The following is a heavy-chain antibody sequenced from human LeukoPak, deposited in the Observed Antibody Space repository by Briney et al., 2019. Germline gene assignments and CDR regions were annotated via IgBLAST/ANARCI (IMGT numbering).Heavy chain of an antibody. V-gene: IGHV4-61*02. CDR2: IYTSGST. CDR1: GGSISSGGYY. Sequence: SETLSLTCTVSGGSISSGGYYWSWIRQPPGKGLEWIGRIYTSGSTNYNPSLKSRVTISVDTSKNQFSLKLSSVTAADTAVYYCARDLRYYYDSSGYPSRAFDIWGQGTMVTVSS. J-gene: IGHJ3*02. D-gene: IGHD3-22*01. CDR3: ARDLRYYYDSSGYPSRAFDI.